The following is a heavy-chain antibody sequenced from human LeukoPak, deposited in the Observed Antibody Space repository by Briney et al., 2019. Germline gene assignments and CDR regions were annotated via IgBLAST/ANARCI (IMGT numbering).Heavy chain of an antibody. Sequence: GGSLRLSCEASGFTFSNYWMSWARQAPGKGLEWVANIKFDGSEKYYTDSVRGRFTVSRDNARDSLHLEMSRLRAEDTAVYYCARDGYFFAMDVRGQGTTVTVSS. CDR3: ARDGYFFAMDV. CDR1: GFTFSNYW. J-gene: IGHJ6*02. V-gene: IGHV3-7*03. D-gene: IGHD2-2*03. CDR2: IKFDGSEK.